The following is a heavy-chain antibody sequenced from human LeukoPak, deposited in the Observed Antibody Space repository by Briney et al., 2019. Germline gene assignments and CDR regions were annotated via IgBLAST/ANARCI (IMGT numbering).Heavy chain of an antibody. J-gene: IGHJ4*02. CDR3: ARQEHTAEKQFSFDY. Sequence: GESLKISCKGSGYSFTSYWIGWVRQMPGKGLEWMGIIYPGDSDTRYSPSFQGQVTISADKSISTAYLQWSSLKASDTAMYYCARQEHTAEKQFSFDYWGQGTLVTVSS. CDR1: GYSFTSYW. D-gene: IGHD1/OR15-1a*01. V-gene: IGHV5-51*01. CDR2: IYPGDSDT.